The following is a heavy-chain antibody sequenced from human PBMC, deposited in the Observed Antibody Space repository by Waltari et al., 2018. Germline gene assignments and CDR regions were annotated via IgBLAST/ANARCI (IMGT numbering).Heavy chain of an antibody. CDR1: DYRFTSYG. CDR3: ARSHYTTLSGTDY. D-gene: IGHD3-3*01. Sequence: QAQLVQSGAEVKKPGASVKVSCKASDYRFTSYGISWVRQAPGQGFEWMGWISGYNGNTKYAQRFQGRATMTTDTSTSTAYMELRSLRSDDTAVYYCARSHYTTLSGTDYWGQGTLVTVSS. CDR2: ISGYNGNT. J-gene: IGHJ4*02. V-gene: IGHV1-18*01.